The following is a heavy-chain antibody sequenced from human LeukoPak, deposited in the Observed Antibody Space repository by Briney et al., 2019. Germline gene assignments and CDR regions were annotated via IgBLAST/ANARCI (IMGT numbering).Heavy chain of an antibody. V-gene: IGHV3-33*01. J-gene: IGHJ4*02. CDR1: GFTFSSYG. Sequence: GGSLRLSCAASGFTFSSYGMHWVRQAPGKGLEWVAVIWYDGSNKYYADSVKGRFTISRDNSKNTLYLQMNSPRAEDTAVYYCARGSWDSSGLYFDYWGQGTLVTVSS. D-gene: IGHD6-19*01. CDR2: IWYDGSNK. CDR3: ARGSWDSSGLYFDY.